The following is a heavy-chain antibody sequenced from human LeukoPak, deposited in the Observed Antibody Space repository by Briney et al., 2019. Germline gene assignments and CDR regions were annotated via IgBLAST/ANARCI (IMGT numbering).Heavy chain of an antibody. CDR3: ATQYGSSWRDYFDY. CDR1: GFTFSSYG. V-gene: IGHV3-23*01. CDR2: ISGSGGST. D-gene: IGHD6-13*01. J-gene: IGHJ4*02. Sequence: GGSLRLSCASSGFTFSSYGMNWVRQAPGQGLEWVSGISGSGGSTYYANSVKGRFTISRDNSKNTLYLQMNSLRAEDTAVYYCATQYGSSWRDYFDYWGQGTLVTVSS.